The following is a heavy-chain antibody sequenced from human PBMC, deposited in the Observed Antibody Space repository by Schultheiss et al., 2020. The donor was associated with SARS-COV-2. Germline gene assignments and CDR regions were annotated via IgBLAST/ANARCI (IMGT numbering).Heavy chain of an antibody. CDR3: TRDYEGQQLAYHSLYYYYGMDV. CDR2: IRSKAYGGTT. Sequence: GGSLRLSCTASGFTFGDYAMSWVRQAPGKGLEWVGFIRSKAYGGTTEYAASVKGRFTISRDDSKSIAYLQMNSLKTEDTAVYYCTRDYEGQQLAYHSLYYYYGMDVWGQGTTVTVSS. D-gene: IGHD6-13*01. CDR1: GFTFGDYA. J-gene: IGHJ6*02. V-gene: IGHV3-49*04.